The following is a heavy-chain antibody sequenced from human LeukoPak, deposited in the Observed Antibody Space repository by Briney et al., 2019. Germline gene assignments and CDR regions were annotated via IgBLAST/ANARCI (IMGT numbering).Heavy chain of an antibody. D-gene: IGHD6-6*01. J-gene: IGHJ4*02. Sequence: PSETLSLTCTVSGGSIGTYYWSWIRQPPGEGLEWIGYIYYTGSTNYNPSLKSRVTISVDTSKNQFSLKLRSVTAADTAVYYCARESREGSSLVNWGQGTLVTVSS. CDR1: GGSIGTYY. V-gene: IGHV4-59*01. CDR2: IYYTGST. CDR3: ARESREGSSLVN.